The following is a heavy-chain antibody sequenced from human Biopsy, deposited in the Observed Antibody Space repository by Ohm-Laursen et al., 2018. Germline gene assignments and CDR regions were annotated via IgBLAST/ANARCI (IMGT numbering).Heavy chain of an antibody. J-gene: IGHJ6*02. D-gene: IGHD5-12*01. CDR1: GYSVTNDYY. CDR2: IYYDGTT. Sequence: SETLSLTCAVSGYSVTNDYYWGWTRQPPGKGLEWIGNIYYDGTTYYNPSLKSGVAMSVDTSKNQFSLRLTSLTAADTAVYYCARVAGGYAYYYGMDVWGQGTTVIVSS. V-gene: IGHV4-38-2*01. CDR3: ARVAGGYAYYYGMDV.